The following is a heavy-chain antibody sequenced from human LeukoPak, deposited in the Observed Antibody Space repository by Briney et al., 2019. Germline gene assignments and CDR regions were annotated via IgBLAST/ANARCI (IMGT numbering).Heavy chain of an antibody. CDR1: GFTFDDYA. D-gene: IGHD5-18*01. CDR3: AKDIGGYSYAADN. Sequence: GGSLRLSCAASGFTFDDYAMHWVRQASGKGLEWVSLISGDGGTSYYADSVKGRFTISRDNSKNSLYLQMNSLRTEDTALYYCAKDIGGYSYAADNWGQGTLVTVSS. V-gene: IGHV3-43*02. CDR2: ISGDGGTS. J-gene: IGHJ4*02.